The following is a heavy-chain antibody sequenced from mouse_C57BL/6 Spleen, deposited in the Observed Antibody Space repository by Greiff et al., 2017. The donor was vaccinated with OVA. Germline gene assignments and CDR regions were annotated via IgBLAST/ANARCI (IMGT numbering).Heavy chain of an antibody. CDR2: INPNNGGT. D-gene: IGHD2-4*01. CDR3: ARGGLRRGFAY. V-gene: IGHV1-26*01. J-gene: IGHJ3*01. CDR1: GYTFTDYY. Sequence: EVQLKQSGPELVKPGASVKISCKASGYTFTDYYMNWVKQSHGKSLEWIGDINPNNGGTSYNQKFKGKATLTVDRSSSTAYMELRSLTSEDSAVYYCARGGLRRGFAYWGQGTLVTVSA.